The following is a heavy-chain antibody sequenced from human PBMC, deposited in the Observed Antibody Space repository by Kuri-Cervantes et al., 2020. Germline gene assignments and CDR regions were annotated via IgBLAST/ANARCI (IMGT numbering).Heavy chain of an antibody. V-gene: IGHV1-69*01. Sequence: GGSLRLSCKASGGTFSSYAISWVRQAPGQGLEWMGGIIPIFGTANYAQKFQGRVTITADESTSTAYMELSSLRSEDTAVYYCAADLAVRGVSSLDYWGQGTLVTVSS. J-gene: IGHJ4*02. CDR1: GGTFSSYA. CDR3: AADLAVRGVSSLDY. CDR2: IIPIFGTA. D-gene: IGHD3-10*01.